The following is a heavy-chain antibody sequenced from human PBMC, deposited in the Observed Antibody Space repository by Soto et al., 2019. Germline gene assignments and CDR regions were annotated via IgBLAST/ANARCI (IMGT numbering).Heavy chain of an antibody. CDR2: SFYSGIT. CDR1: GDSINSGDYY. V-gene: IGHV4-30-4*01. Sequence: QVQLQESGPRLVKPLQTLSLTCTVSGDSINSGDYYWSWIRQPPGRGLEWVGYSFYSGITDYNPSLKSRMSMDTSKNQFSLRSNSVTAADTAVYFCARWSGVGVAGMDVWGQGTTVSVSS. D-gene: IGHD3-10*01. J-gene: IGHJ6*02. CDR3: ARWSGVGVAGMDV.